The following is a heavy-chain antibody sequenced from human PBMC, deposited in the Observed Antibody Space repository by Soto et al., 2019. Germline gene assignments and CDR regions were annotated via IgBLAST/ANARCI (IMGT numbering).Heavy chain of an antibody. Sequence: PSETLSLTCAVYGGSFSEFSLTWIRRPPGKGLEWIGEINHSGSSNYNPSLKSRVTISVDTSKSQFSLKLTSVTAADTAVYYCARGRVVAGAYYFYYMDVWGKGTTVTVSS. D-gene: IGHD2-2*01. V-gene: IGHV4-34*01. CDR2: INHSGSS. CDR3: ARGRVVAGAYYFYYMDV. J-gene: IGHJ6*03. CDR1: GGSFSEFS.